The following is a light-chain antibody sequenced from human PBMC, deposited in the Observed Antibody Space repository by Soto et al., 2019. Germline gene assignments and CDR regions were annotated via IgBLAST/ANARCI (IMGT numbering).Light chain of an antibody. J-gene: IGLJ3*02. V-gene: IGLV1-40*01. CDR2: VKN. CDR3: QSYDSTLSGSWV. CDR1: SSNIGAGYD. Sequence: QPVLTQPPSVSGAPGQRVTISCTGSSSNIGAGYDVHWDQHLPGTSPKLLIYVKNNRPSGVPDRFSGSKSGTSASLAITGLQAEDEADYYCQSYDSTLSGSWVFGGGTKLTVL.